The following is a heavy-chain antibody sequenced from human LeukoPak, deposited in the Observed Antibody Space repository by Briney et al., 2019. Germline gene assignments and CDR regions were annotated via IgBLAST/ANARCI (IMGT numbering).Heavy chain of an antibody. D-gene: IGHD2-8*01. V-gene: IGHV1-69*06. J-gene: IGHJ3*02. CDR1: GGTFSSDI. CDR3: ARRYCTNGVCYHDRGAFDI. CDR2: IIPIFSTT. Sequence: ASVKVSCKTSGGTFSSDIISWVRQAPGQGLEWMGEIIPIFSTTNYAQKFQGRVTITADKSTSTAYMELSSLRSEDTAMYYCARRYCTNGVCYHDRGAFDIWGQGTMVTVSS.